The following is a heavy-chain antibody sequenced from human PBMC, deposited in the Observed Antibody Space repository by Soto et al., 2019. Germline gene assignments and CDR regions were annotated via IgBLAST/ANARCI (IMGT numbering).Heavy chain of an antibody. CDR3: ARVLGGLPGSYSDY. Sequence: TSVKVASKTAGYTASNLYVDVVLKTPGQGLEWMGLINPGDGTTKYAHQFQGRITMTRDTSTSTVYMDVSSLRSEDTAMYYCARVLGGLPGSYSDYWGQGTLVTVSS. CDR1: GYTASNLY. V-gene: IGHV1-46*03. J-gene: IGHJ4*02. CDR2: INPGDGTT. D-gene: IGHD3-16*01.